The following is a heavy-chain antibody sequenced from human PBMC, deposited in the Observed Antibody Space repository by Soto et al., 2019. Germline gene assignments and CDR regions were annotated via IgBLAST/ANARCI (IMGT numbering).Heavy chain of an antibody. Sequence: ASVKVSCKASGYSFTNNDVTWVRQATGQGLEWMGWMNPGSGDTGYAQKFQGRVTMTRDISIATAYMELSSLRSDDTAIYYCARIATFGSLNWFDPWGQGTLVTVSS. D-gene: IGHD3-16*01. CDR2: MNPGSGDT. CDR1: GYSFTNND. CDR3: ARIATFGSLNWFDP. V-gene: IGHV1-8*01. J-gene: IGHJ5*02.